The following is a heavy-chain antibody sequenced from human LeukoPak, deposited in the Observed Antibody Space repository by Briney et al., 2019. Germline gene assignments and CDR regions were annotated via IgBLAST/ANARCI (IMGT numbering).Heavy chain of an antibody. V-gene: IGHV1-2*02. CDR1: GYTFTGNY. D-gene: IGHD3-22*01. CDR3: ANLYYYDSSGYYYEGTDAFDI. CDR2: INPNSGGT. J-gene: IGHJ3*02. Sequence: GASVKVSCKASGYTFTGNYMHWVRQAPGQGLEWMGWINPNSGGTNYAQKFQGRVTMTRDTSISTAYMELSRLRSDDTAVYYCANLYYYDSSGYYYEGTDAFDIWGQGTMVTVSS.